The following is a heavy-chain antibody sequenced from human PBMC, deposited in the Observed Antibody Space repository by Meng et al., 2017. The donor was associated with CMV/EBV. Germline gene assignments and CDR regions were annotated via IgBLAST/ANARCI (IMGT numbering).Heavy chain of an antibody. V-gene: IGHV3-7*01. Sequence: GESLKISCAASGFTFSSYWMSWVRQAPGKGLEWVANIKQDGSEKYYVDSVKGRFTISRDNAKNSLYLQMNSLRAEDTAVYYCARDLYYYGSGSYYKPGADWGHGTLVTVSS. CDR3: ARDLYYYGSGSYYKPGAD. CDR1: GFTFSSYW. J-gene: IGHJ4*01. CDR2: IKQDGSEK. D-gene: IGHD3-10*01.